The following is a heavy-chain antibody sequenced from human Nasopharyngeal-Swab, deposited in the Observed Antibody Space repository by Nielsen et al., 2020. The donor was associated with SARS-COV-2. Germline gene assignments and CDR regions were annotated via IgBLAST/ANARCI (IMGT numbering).Heavy chain of an antibody. J-gene: IGHJ4*02. D-gene: IGHD6-19*01. CDR3: ARLGMSVAGTGFDY. CDR1: GGSISSGDYY. Sequence: SETLSLTCTVSGGSISSGDYYWSWIRQPPGKGLEWIGYIYYSGSTYYNPSLKGRVTISVDTSKNQFSLKLSSVTAADTAVYYCARLGMSVAGTGFDYWGQGTLVTVSS. V-gene: IGHV4-30-4*01. CDR2: IYYSGST.